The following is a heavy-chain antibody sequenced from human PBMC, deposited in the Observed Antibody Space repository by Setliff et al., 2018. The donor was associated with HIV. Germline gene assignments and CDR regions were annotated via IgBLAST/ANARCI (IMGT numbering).Heavy chain of an antibody. J-gene: IGHJ6*02. Sequence: KPSETLSLTCTVSGGSISIYYWSWIRQPPGKGLEWIGYIYYSGSTNYNPSLKSRVTISVDTSKNQFSLKLSSVTAADTAVYYCARDREVGAPYYYYGMDVWGQGTTVTVSS. CDR3: ARDREVGAPYYYYGMDV. V-gene: IGHV4-59*01. CDR2: IYYSGST. D-gene: IGHD1-26*01. CDR1: GGSISIYY.